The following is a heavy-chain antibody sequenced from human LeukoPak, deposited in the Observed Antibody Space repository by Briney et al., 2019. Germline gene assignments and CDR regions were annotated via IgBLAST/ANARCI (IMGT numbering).Heavy chain of an antibody. D-gene: IGHD5-18*01. CDR1: GGFSSPYF. V-gene: IGHV4-59*08. CDR3: ARHGYSFVSSYYFDS. CDR2: VSYGGTT. J-gene: IGHJ4*02. Sequence: SETLSLTCTVSGGFSSPYFWSWIRHPPGKALEWIGYVSYGGTTHYDPSLRSRVTMSVDTSKKQFSLKLTSVTAADTAVYYCARHGYSFVSSYYFDSWGQGILVTVSS.